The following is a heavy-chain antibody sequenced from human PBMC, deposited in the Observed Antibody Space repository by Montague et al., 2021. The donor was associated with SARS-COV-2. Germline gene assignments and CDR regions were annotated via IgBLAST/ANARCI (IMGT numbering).Heavy chain of an antibody. J-gene: IGHJ3*02. V-gene: IGHV3-21*01. CDR1: GFTFSSYS. Sequence: SLRLSCAASGFTFSSYSTNWVRQAPGKGLEWVSPISSSSSYIYYADSVKGRFTISRDNAKNSLYLQMNSLRAEDTAVYYCARGGYYYYGSVAGHNDAFDIWGQGTMVTVSS. D-gene: IGHD3-10*01. CDR3: ARGGYYYYGSVAGHNDAFDI. CDR2: ISSSSSYI.